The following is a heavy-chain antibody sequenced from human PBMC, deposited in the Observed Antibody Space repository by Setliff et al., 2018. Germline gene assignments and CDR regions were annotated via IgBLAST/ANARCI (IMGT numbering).Heavy chain of an antibody. J-gene: IGHJ6*03. CDR1: GGSFSGYY. Sequence: SETLSLTCAVYGGSFSGYYWSWIRQPPGKGLEWIGEINHSGSTNYNPSLKSRVTIPVDTSKNQFSLMLNSVTAADTAVYYCARSYQGVDDFWSGYFQTDYYYYMDVWGKGTTVTVSS. V-gene: IGHV4-34*01. CDR3: ARSYQGVDDFWSGYFQTDYYYYMDV. D-gene: IGHD3-3*01. CDR2: INHSGST.